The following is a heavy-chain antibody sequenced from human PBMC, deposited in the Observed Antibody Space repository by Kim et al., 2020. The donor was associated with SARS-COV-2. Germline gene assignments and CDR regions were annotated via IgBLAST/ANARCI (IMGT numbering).Heavy chain of an antibody. V-gene: IGHV4-59*01. CDR3: ARSVLGATGYFDY. D-gene: IGHD1-26*01. CDR2: IYYSGST. Sequence: SETLSLTCTVSGGSISSYYWSWIRQPPGKGLEWIGYIYYSGSTNYNPSLKSRVTISVDTSKNQFSLKLSSVTAADTAVYYCARSVLGATGYFDYWGQGTLVTVSS. J-gene: IGHJ4*02. CDR1: GGSISSYY.